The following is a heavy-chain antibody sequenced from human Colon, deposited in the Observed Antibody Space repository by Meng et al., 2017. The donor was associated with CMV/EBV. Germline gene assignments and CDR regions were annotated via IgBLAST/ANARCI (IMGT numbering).Heavy chain of an antibody. CDR3: ATISGGDFDF. D-gene: IGHD3-10*01. Sequence: QVQLVQSGAEVKKPGASVKVSCKTSGYTFTGYFMFGVRQAPGQGLEWMGSLNPNSGDTNSAQKFHGRLTMTRDTSIHTAYMELGSLRSDDTAVYYCATISGGDFDFWGQGTLVTVSS. V-gene: IGHV1-2*02. CDR2: LNPNSGDT. J-gene: IGHJ4*02. CDR1: GYTFTGYF.